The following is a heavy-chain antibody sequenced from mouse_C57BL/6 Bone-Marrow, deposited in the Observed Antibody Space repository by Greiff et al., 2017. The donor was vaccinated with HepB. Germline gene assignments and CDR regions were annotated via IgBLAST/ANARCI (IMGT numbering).Heavy chain of an antibody. D-gene: IGHD2-2*01. Sequence: EVKLVESGEGLVKPGGSLKLSCAASGFTFSSYAMSWVRQTPEKRLEWVAYISSGGDYIYYADTVKGRFTISRDNARNTLYLQMSSLKSEDTAMYYCTRDIYYGYDGGFAYWGQGTLVTVSA. CDR2: ISSGGDYI. CDR3: TRDIYYGYDGGFAY. J-gene: IGHJ3*01. V-gene: IGHV5-9-1*02. CDR1: GFTFSSYA.